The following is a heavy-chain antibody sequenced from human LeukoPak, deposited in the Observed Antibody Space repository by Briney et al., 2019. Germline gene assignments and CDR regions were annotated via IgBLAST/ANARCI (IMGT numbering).Heavy chain of an antibody. J-gene: IGHJ4*02. V-gene: IGHV3-23*01. CDR2: FSGRGGRT. D-gene: IGHD6-13*01. CDR3: AKDRVAAAGTFDY. CDR1: GFTFSSYG. Sequence: GGTLRLSCAASGFTFSSYGMSWVRQAPGKGLEWVSSFSGRGGRTYFADSVKGRFTISRDNSKSTLYLQMNSLRAEDTAVFYCAKDRVAAAGTFDYWGQGTLVTVSS.